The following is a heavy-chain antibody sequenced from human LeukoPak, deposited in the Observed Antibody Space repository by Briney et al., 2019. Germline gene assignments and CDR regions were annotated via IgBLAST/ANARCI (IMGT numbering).Heavy chain of an antibody. D-gene: IGHD2-2*01. CDR1: GFTFSSYA. V-gene: IGHV3-23*01. Sequence: GGSLRLSCAASGFTFSSYAMSWVRQAPGKGLEWVSAISGSGGSKYYADSVKGRFTISRDNSKNTLYLQMNSLRAEDTAVYYCAKDLGIVVVPAATTRWGQGTLVTVSS. J-gene: IGHJ4*02. CDR3: AKDLGIVVVPAATTR. CDR2: ISGSGGSK.